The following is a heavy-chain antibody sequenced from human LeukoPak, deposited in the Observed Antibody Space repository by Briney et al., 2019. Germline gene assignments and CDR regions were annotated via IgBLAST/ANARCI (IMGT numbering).Heavy chain of an antibody. CDR2: IYPGDSDT. J-gene: IGHJ4*02. CDR1: GYSFTSYW. CDR3: ARHRPYSSGWRHFDY. V-gene: IGHV5-51*01. Sequence: GESLKISCKGSGYSFTSYWIGWVRQMPGKGLEWMGIIYPGDSDTRYSPSFQGQVTISADKSISTAYLQWSSLKASDTAIYYCARHRPYSSGWRHFDYWGQGTLVTVSS. D-gene: IGHD6-19*01.